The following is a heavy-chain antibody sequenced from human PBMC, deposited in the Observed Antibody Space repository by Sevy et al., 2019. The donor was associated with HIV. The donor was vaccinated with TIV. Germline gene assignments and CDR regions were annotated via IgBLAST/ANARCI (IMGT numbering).Heavy chain of an antibody. CDR3: ARDLGYCSSTSCHRANYYYGMDV. J-gene: IGHJ6*02. CDR2: IIPIFGTA. Sequence: ASVKVSCKASGGTFSSYAISWVRQAPGQGLEWMGGIIPIFGTANYAQKSQGRVTITADESTSTAYMELSSLRSEDTAVYYCARDLGYCSSTSCHRANYYYGMDVWGQGTTVTVSS. V-gene: IGHV1-69*13. CDR1: GGTFSSYA. D-gene: IGHD2-2*02.